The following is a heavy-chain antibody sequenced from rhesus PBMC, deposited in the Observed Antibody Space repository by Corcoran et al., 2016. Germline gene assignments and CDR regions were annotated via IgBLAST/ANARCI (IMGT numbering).Heavy chain of an antibody. V-gene: IGHV4-127*01. D-gene: IGHD6-31*01. Sequence: QVQLQESGPGLVKPSETLSLTCAVSGYSISSGYGWSWIRQPPGKGLEWIGSISYRWSSYYTPSFKSRVTISIDTSKNQFSLKLSSVTAADTAVYYCARLIAAAGSADYWGQGVLVTVSS. CDR3: ARLIAAAGSADY. CDR1: GYSISSGYG. CDR2: ISYRWSS. J-gene: IGHJ4*01.